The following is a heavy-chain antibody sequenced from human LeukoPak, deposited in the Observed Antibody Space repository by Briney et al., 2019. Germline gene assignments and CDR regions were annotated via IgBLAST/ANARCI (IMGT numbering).Heavy chain of an antibody. CDR1: GESFNRYY. D-gene: IGHD6-19*01. CDR2: IYTSGST. J-gene: IGHJ1*01. V-gene: IGHV4-59*10. Sequence: SETLSLTCAVYGESFNRYYWSWIRQPPGKGLEWIGRIYTSGSTNYNPSLKSRVTMSVDTSKNQFSLKLSSVTAADTAVYYCARAGRYSSGWSTTEYFQHWGQGTLVTVSS. CDR3: ARAGRYSSGWSTTEYFQH.